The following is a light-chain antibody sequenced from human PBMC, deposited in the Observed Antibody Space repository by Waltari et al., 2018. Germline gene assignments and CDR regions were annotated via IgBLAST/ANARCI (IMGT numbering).Light chain of an antibody. Sequence: DIQMTQAPSSLSASIGDRVIITCRASENIANYVSWYRQKPGTAPELLIYRISSLQSGVPSRFSGGGSGTDFTLTISRLQPEDFATYICQQSYSRPPTFGQGTNVEIK. CDR3: QQSYSRPPT. CDR2: RIS. J-gene: IGKJ2*01. CDR1: ENIANY. V-gene: IGKV1-39*01.